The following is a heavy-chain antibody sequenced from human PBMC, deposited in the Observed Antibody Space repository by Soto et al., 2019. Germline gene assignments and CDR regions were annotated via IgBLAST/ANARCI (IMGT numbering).Heavy chain of an antibody. D-gene: IGHD6-6*01. CDR2: MNPQTGNT. Sequence: QVQLVQSGSEGKEPGASMKISCQASGYTFTRYYITWVRQATGQGLEWMGWMNPQTGNTAYAEKFQGRVTMTRSTSINTAYMELSALRSADTAVYYCARLSEESSSSNYYYFYMDVWGKGSTVTVSS. CDR3: ARLSEESSSSNYYYFYMDV. J-gene: IGHJ6*03. V-gene: IGHV1-8*01. CDR1: GYTFTRYY.